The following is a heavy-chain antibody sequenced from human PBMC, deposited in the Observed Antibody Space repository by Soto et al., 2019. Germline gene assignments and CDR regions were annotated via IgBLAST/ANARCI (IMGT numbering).Heavy chain of an antibody. D-gene: IGHD3-10*01. CDR2: ISGGGHNT. J-gene: IGHJ5*02. Sequence: GGSLRLSCAASGFTLGSYVMTWVRQAPGEGLEWVSSISGGGHNTYYADSVKGRFTISRDNSKSTVFLQINSPRDEDTAVYYCAKDLRGSLVFGLFDPWGQGTLVTVSS. CDR1: GFTLGSYV. V-gene: IGHV3-23*01. CDR3: AKDLRGSLVFGLFDP.